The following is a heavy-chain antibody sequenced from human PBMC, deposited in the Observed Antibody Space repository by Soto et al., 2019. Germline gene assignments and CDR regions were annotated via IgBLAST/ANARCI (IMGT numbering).Heavy chain of an antibody. D-gene: IGHD2-15*01. V-gene: IGHV1-8*01. J-gene: IGHJ6*04. CDR3: ARGLVVVAATKGPPDY. CDR1: GYTFTSYD. Sequence: ASVKVSCKASGYTFTSYDINWVRQATGQGLEWMGWMNPNSGNTGYAQKFQGRVTMTRNTSISTAYMELSSLRSEDTAVYYCARGLVVVAATKGPPDYWGKGTKVTVSS. CDR2: MNPNSGNT.